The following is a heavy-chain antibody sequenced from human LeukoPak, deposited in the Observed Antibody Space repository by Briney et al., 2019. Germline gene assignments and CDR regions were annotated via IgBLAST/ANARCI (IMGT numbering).Heavy chain of an antibody. CDR1: GFTFSSYS. V-gene: IGHV3-21*01. CDR3: ARDTESGEHGGYTY. CDR2: ISSSSSYI. Sequence: GGSLRLSCAASGFTFSSYSMNWVRQATGKGLEWVSSISSSSSYIYYADSVKGRFTISRDNAKNSLYLQMNSLRAEDTAVYYYARDTESGEHGGYTYWGQGTLVTVSS. D-gene: IGHD3-22*01. J-gene: IGHJ4*02.